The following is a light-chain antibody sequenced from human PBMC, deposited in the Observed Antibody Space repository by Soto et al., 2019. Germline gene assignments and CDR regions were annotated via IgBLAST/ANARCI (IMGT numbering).Light chain of an antibody. CDR2: EVT. Sequence: QSALTQPASVFGSPGQSITISCTGTSSDVGRYNYVSWYQQLPGKAPKLMIYEVTDRPSGVSNRFSGSKSGNTASLTFSGLQAEDEADYFCSSYTSSSTWVFGGGTKLTVL. J-gene: IGLJ3*02. CDR3: SSYTSSSTWV. CDR1: SSDVGRYNY. V-gene: IGLV2-14*01.